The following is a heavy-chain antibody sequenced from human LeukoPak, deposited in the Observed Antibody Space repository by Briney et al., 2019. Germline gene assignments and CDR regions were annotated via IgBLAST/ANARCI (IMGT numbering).Heavy chain of an antibody. Sequence: GGCLRLSCAASGFTFSNAWMSWVRQAPGKGLDWVAFIEEDGSNKYYADSVKGRFTVSRDNSKNTLYLQMNSLRAEDTAVYYCAKDQRTGYYDSSGSNWFDPWGQGTLVTVSS. CDR2: IEEDGSNK. J-gene: IGHJ5*02. CDR3: AKDQRTGYYDSSGSNWFDP. V-gene: IGHV3-30*02. D-gene: IGHD3-22*01. CDR1: GFTFSNAW.